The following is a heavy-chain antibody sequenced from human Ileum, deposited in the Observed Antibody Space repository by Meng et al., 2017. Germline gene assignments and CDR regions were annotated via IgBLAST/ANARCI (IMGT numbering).Heavy chain of an antibody. Sequence: GESLKTSCAAPGFTFSGYAMHWVRQAPGKGLGWVPIISYDGSNKFYADSVKGQFTISRDNSKNTLYLQMNSLRAEDTAVYYCARRQRLMGATITQPGPFDYWGQGTLVTVSS. V-gene: IGHV3-30*01. CDR1: GFTFSGYA. D-gene: IGHD1-26*01. CDR3: ARRQRLMGATITQPGPFDY. J-gene: IGHJ4*02. CDR2: ISYDGSNK.